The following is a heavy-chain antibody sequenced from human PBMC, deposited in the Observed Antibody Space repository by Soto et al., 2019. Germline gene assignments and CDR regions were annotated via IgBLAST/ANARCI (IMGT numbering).Heavy chain of an antibody. V-gene: IGHV4-30-4*01. Sequence: SETLSLTCTVSGGSITSYNHYWTWIRQAPGKGLECIGYIDYSGTTNYSPSLQGRVTISLDKSKNQFSLSLTSVTAADTAVYYCARGSRGPRWFDPWGKGALVTVSS. D-gene: IGHD5-12*01. CDR1: GGSITSYNHY. CDR2: IDYSGTT. J-gene: IGHJ5*02. CDR3: ARGSRGPRWFDP.